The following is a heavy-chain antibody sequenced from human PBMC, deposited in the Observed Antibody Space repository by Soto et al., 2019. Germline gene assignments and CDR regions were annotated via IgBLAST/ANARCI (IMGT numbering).Heavy chain of an antibody. J-gene: IGHJ3*02. CDR1: GFTFSSYS. D-gene: IGHD3-16*02. Sequence: EVQLVESGGGLVKPGGSLRLSCEASGFTFSSYSMNWVRQAPGKGLEWGSSISSSSSYIYYADSVKGRFNISRDNAKNSLYLKMNSLRAEDKAVYYCARDGDYVWGSYSWSDAFDIWGQGTMVTVSS. CDR3: ARDGDYVWGSYSWSDAFDI. CDR2: ISSSSSYI. V-gene: IGHV3-21*01.